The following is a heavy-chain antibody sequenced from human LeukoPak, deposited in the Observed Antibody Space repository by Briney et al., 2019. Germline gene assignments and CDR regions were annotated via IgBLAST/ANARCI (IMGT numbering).Heavy chain of an antibody. V-gene: IGHV1-18*01. J-gene: IGHJ4*02. D-gene: IGHD2-15*01. CDR1: GYTFTSYG. CDR3: ASYCSGGSCPFGYYFDY. Sequence: VASVKVSCKASGYTFTSYGISWVRQAPGQGLEWMGWISAYNGNTNYAQKLQGRVTMTTDTSTSTAYMELRSLRSDDTAVYYCASYCSGGSCPFGYYFDYWGQGTLVTVSS. CDR2: ISAYNGNT.